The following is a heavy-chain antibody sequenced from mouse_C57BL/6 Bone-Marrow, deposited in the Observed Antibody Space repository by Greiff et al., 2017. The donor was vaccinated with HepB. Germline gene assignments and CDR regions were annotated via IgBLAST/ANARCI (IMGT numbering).Heavy chain of an antibody. J-gene: IGHJ2*01. CDR3: AGDYFDY. CDR1: GYTFTSYW. Sequence: QVHVKQPGAELVKPGASVKLSCKASGYTFTSYWMQWVKQRPGQGLEWIGEIDPSDSYTNYNQKFKGKATLTVDTSSSTAYMQLSSLTSEDSAVYYCAGDYFDYWGQGTTLTVSS. V-gene: IGHV1-50*01. CDR2: IDPSDSYT.